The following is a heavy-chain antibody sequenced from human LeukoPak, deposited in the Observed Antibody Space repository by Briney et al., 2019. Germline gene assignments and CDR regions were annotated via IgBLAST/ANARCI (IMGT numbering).Heavy chain of an antibody. J-gene: IGHJ4*02. CDR3: ARDKSRYDFWSGYYEYFDY. CDR2: IKQDGSEK. V-gene: IGHV3-7*01. Sequence: GGSLRLSCAASGFTFSSYWMSWVRQAPGKGLEWVANIKQDGSEKYYVDSVKGRFTISRDNAKNSLYLQMNSLRAEDTAVYYCARDKSRYDFWSGYYEYFDYWGQGTLVTVSS. CDR1: GFTFSSYW. D-gene: IGHD3-3*01.